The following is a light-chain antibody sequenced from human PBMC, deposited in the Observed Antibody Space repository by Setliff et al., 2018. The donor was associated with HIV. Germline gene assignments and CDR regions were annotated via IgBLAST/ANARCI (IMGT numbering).Light chain of an antibody. Sequence: QSVLTQPASVSGSPGQSIAISCTGTSSDVASYNLVSWYQQHPGKAPKLMIYDVSERPSGVSNRFSGSKSGNTASLTISGLQAEDEADYYCCSYAGSDTYVFGTGTKVTVL. CDR3: CSYAGSDTYV. CDR2: DVS. CDR1: SSDVASYNL. V-gene: IGLV2-23*02. J-gene: IGLJ1*01.